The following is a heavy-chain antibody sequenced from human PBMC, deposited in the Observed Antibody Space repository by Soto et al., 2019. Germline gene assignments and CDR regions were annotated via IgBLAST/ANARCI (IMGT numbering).Heavy chain of an antibody. CDR1: GFSIGDYG. J-gene: IGHJ6*02. D-gene: IGHD1-26*01. Sequence: PGGSLRLSCAASGFSIGDYGMEWVRQAPGKGLEWVALISYDGNNTYYADSVKGRFTISRDNSKDTLFLQMTGLRAEDTAVYYCAKGAGDRLSLGMDVWGQGTTVTVSS. CDR3: AKGAGDRLSLGMDV. CDR2: ISYDGNNT. V-gene: IGHV3-30*18.